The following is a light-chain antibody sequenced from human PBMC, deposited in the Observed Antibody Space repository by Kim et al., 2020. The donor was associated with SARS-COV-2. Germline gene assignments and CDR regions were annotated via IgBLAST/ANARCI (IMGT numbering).Light chain of an antibody. Sequence: SSELTQDPAVSVALGQTVRITCQGDSLRKYYASWYQQKPGQAPVLVIYGKNRRPSGIPDRFSGSGSGNTASLTITGAQAEDEADYYCDSRDSSGNHLVFGGGTKSPS. CDR1: SLRKYY. CDR2: GKN. CDR3: DSRDSSGNHLV. J-gene: IGLJ3*02. V-gene: IGLV3-19*01.